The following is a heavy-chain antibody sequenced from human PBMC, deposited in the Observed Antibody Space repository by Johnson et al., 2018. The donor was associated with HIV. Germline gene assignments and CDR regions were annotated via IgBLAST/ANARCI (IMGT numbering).Heavy chain of an antibody. CDR3: AKGPKAAAALRAFDI. CDR1: DFTFSNNA. J-gene: IGHJ3*02. Sequence: QVQLVESGGGVVQPGRSLRLSCAASDFTFSNNAIHWVRQAPGKGLEWVAFIWYDGTNKYYADSVKGRFTISRDNSKNTLYLQMNSLRAEDTAVYYCAKGPKAAAALRAFDIWGQ. CDR2: IWYDGTNK. D-gene: IGHD6-13*01. V-gene: IGHV3-30*02.